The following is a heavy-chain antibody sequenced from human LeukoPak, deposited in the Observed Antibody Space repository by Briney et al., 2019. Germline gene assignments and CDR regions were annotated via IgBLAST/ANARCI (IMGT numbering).Heavy chain of an antibody. CDR3: ATSMLVWPSGYDGSFDY. V-gene: IGHV3-30-3*01. CDR1: GFTFSSYA. J-gene: IGHJ4*02. Sequence: PGGSLRLSCAASGFTFSSYAMHWVRQAPGKGLEWVAVISYDGSNKYYAGSVKGRFTISRDNSKNTLYLQMNSLRAEDTAVYYCATSMLVWPSGYDGSFDYWGQGTLVTVSS. D-gene: IGHD5-12*01. CDR2: ISYDGSNK.